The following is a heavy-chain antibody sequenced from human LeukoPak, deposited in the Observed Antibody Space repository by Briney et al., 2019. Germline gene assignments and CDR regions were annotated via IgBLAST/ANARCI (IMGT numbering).Heavy chain of an antibody. CDR2: IWYDGSNK. D-gene: IGHD4-11*01. J-gene: IGHJ6*02. CDR1: GFTFSSYG. Sequence: GGSLRLSCAASGFTFSSYGMHWVRQARGKGLEWVAVIWYDGSNKYYADSVEGRFTMSRDNSKNTVYLQMNSLRAEDTAVYYCAKTTVVDVYGMDVWGQGTTVTVSS. V-gene: IGHV3-33*06. CDR3: AKTTVVDVYGMDV.